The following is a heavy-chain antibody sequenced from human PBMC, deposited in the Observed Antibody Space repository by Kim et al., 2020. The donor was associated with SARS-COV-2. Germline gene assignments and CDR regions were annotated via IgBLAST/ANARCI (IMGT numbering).Heavy chain of an antibody. J-gene: IGHJ5*02. Sequence: SVKVSCKASGGTFSSYAISWVRQAPGQGLEWMGGIIPIFGTANYAQKFQGRVTITADESTSTAYMELSSLRSEDTAVYYCARMGVYIGYSYGGVGYNWFDPWGQGTLVTVSS. CDR1: GGTFSSYA. V-gene: IGHV1-69*13. CDR3: ARMGVYIGYSYGGVGYNWFDP. CDR2: IIPIFGTA. D-gene: IGHD5-18*01.